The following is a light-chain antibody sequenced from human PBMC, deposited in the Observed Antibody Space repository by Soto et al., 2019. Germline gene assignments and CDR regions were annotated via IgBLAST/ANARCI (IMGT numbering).Light chain of an antibody. V-gene: IGKV1-39*01. CDR1: QSISSY. J-gene: IGKJ1*01. CDR2: AAS. Sequence: DIQMTQSPSSLSASVGDRVTITCRASQSISSYLNWYQQKPGKAPKLLIYAASSLQSGVISRFSGSGFGTDFTLTISSLQPEDFATYYCQQSYSTPWTFGQGTKVDIK. CDR3: QQSYSTPWT.